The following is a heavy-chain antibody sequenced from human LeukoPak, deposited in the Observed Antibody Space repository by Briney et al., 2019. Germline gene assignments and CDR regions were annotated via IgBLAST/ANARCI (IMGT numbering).Heavy chain of an antibody. CDR2: IYYSGST. D-gene: IGHD3-9*01. J-gene: IGHJ5*02. V-gene: IGHV4-31*03. Sequence: SSQTLSLTCTVSGGSISSGGYYWSWIRQHPGKGLEWIGYIYYSGSTYYNPSLKSRVTISVDTSKNQFSLKLSSVTAADTAVYYCARSLHEVLRYFDWFGLESPGNWFDPWGQGTLVTVSS. CDR1: GGSISSGGYY. CDR3: ARSLHEVLRYFDWFGLESPGNWFDP.